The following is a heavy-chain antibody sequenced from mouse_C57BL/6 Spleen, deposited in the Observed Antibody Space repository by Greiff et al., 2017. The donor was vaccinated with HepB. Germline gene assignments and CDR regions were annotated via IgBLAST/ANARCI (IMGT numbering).Heavy chain of an antibody. CDR2: IDPSDSYT. J-gene: IGHJ4*01. V-gene: IGHV1-69*01. CDR1: GYTFTSYW. Sequence: QVQLQQPGAELVMPGASVKLSCKASGYTFTSYWMHWVKQRPGQGLEWIGEIDPSDSYTNYNQKFKGKSTLTVDKSSSTAYMQLSSLTSEDSAVYYCARSDGYDGGYYVMDYWGQGTSVTVSS. D-gene: IGHD2-2*01. CDR3: ARSDGYDGGYYVMDY.